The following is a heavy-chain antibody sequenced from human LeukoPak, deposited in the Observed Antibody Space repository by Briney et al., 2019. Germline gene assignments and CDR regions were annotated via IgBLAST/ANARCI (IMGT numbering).Heavy chain of an antibody. CDR1: GGTFSSYA. CDR2: IIPIFGTA. Sequence: ASVKVSCKASGGTFSSYAISWVRQAPGQGLEWMGGIIPIFGTASYAQKFQGRVTMTRDMSTRTVYMELSSLRSEDTAVYYCARNVGSGFDYWGQGTLVTVSS. J-gene: IGHJ4*02. V-gene: IGHV1-69*05. CDR3: ARNVGSGFDY. D-gene: IGHD3-10*01.